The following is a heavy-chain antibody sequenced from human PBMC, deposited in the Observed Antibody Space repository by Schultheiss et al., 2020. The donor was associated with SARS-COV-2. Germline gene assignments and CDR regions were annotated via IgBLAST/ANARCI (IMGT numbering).Heavy chain of an antibody. V-gene: IGHV4-61*02. CDR2: IYTSGST. CDR1: GGSISSGSYY. CDR3: ARGSITGTSMHYYYYYGMDV. Sequence: SETLSLTCTVSGGSISSGSYYWSWIRQPAGKGLEWIGRIYTSGSTNYNPSLKSRVTISVDTSKNQFSLKLSSVTAADTAVYYCARGSITGTSMHYYYYYGMDVWGQGTTVTVSS. D-gene: IGHD1-20*01. J-gene: IGHJ6*02.